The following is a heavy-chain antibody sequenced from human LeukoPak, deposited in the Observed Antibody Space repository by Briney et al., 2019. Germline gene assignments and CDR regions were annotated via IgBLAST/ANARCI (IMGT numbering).Heavy chain of an antibody. Sequence: GGSLRLSCAASGFTVSSNYMSWVRQAPGKGLEWVSVIYSGGSTYYADSVKGRFTISRDNSKNTLYLQMNSLRAEDTAVYYCARDRLTYYYYYYGMDVWGQGTTVTVSS. CDR2: IYSGGST. CDR3: ARDRLTYYYYYYGMDV. J-gene: IGHJ6*02. V-gene: IGHV3-66*01. CDR1: GFTVSSNY.